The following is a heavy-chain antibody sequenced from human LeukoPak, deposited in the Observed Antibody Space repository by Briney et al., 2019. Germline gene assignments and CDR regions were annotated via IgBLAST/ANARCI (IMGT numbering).Heavy chain of an antibody. D-gene: IGHD3-10*01. CDR3: ARERNYYGSGSYYQNYYYYYMDV. Sequence: SETLSLTCIVSGGSISNSDYYWGWIRQPPGKGLEWIGSIYYSGSTYYNPSLKSRVTISVDTSKNQFSLKLSSVTAADTAVYYCARERNYYGSGSYYQNYYYYYMDVWGKGTTVTVSS. V-gene: IGHV4-39*01. J-gene: IGHJ6*03. CDR1: GGSISNSDYY. CDR2: IYYSGST.